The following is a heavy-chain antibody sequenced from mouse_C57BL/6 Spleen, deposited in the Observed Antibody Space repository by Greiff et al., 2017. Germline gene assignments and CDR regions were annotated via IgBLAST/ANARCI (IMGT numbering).Heavy chain of an antibody. CDR2: IDPENGDT. CDR3: TTKRRFAY. V-gene: IGHV14-4*01. CDR1: GFNIKDDY. J-gene: IGHJ3*01. D-gene: IGHD1-2*01. Sequence: EVQLQQSGAELVRPGASVKLSCTASGFNIKDDYMHWVKQRPEQGLEWIGWIDPENGDTEYASKFQGKATITADSSSNTAYLQLSSLTSEGAAVYYCTTKRRFAYWGQGTLVTVSA.